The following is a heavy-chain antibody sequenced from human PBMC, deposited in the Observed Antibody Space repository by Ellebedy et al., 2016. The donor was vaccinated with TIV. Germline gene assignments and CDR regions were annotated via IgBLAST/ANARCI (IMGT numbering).Heavy chain of an antibody. J-gene: IGHJ5*02. D-gene: IGHD5-12*01. CDR1: GSTFSNYA. CDR2: IIPIFGPP. CDR3: ARTPFPEYRGYHWWFDP. Sequence: SVKVSXXASGSTFSNYAINWVRQAPGQGLEWMGGIIPIFGPPDYAHKFQGRVTITADESTDTAYMELSSLRSEDTAVYYCARTPFPEYRGYHWWFDPWGQGTLVTVSS. V-gene: IGHV1-69*13.